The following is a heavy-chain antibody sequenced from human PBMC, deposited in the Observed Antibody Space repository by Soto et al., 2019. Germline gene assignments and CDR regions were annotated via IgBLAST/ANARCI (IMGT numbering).Heavy chain of an antibody. J-gene: IGHJ5*02. CDR2: IYPGDSDT. CDR1: GYSFTSYW. CDR3: ARTLSSGYYPNWFDP. Sequence: PGESLKISCKGSGYSFTSYWIGWVRQMPGKGLEWMGIIYPGDSDTRYSPSFQGQVTISADKSISTAYLQWSSLKASDTAMYYCARTLSSGYYPNWFDPRGQGTLVTVSS. D-gene: IGHD3-22*01. V-gene: IGHV5-51*01.